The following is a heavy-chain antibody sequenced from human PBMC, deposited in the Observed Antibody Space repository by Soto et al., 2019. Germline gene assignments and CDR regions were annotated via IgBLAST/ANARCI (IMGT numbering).Heavy chain of an antibody. Sequence: SETLSLTCTVSGGSISSYYWSWIRQPPGKGLEWIGYIYYSGSTNYNPSLKSRVTISVDTSKNQFSLKLSSVTAADTAVYDCARRWGYYFDYWGQGTLVTVSS. CDR3: ARRWGYYFDY. J-gene: IGHJ4*02. D-gene: IGHD1-26*01. CDR1: GGSISSYY. V-gene: IGHV4-59*01. CDR2: IYYSGST.